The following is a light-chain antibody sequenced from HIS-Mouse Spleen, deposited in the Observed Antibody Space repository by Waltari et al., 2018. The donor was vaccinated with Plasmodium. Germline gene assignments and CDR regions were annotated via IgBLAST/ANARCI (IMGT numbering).Light chain of an antibody. Sequence: QSALTQPASVSGSPGQSITISCTGTSSDVGGYNYVSWYQQHPGKAPKLRIYDVSNRPSGGSYRVSGSKSGNTASLTISGLQAGDEADYYCSSDTSSSTHVVFGGGTKLTVL. CDR2: DVS. CDR1: SSDVGGYNY. CDR3: SSDTSSSTHVV. V-gene: IGLV2-14*03. J-gene: IGLJ2*01.